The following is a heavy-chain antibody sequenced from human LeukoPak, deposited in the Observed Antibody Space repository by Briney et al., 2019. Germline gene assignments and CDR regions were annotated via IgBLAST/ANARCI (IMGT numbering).Heavy chain of an antibody. V-gene: IGHV3-73*01. CDR1: VFTFSDSA. CDR3: SGYDYGMDV. Sequence: GGSLRLSCEASVFTFSDSAIHWVRQAPGKGLEWVGRIRNRANNYATVYSASVEGRFSMSRNDSKNTAYLQMNSLKTEDTAIYYCSGYDYGMDVWGQGTTVTVSS. J-gene: IGHJ6*02. CDR2: IRNRANNYAT.